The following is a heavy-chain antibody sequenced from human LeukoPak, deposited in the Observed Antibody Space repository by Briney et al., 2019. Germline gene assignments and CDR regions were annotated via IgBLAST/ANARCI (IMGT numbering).Heavy chain of an antibody. CDR2: IMCGGSTI. CDR3: ARDYRYCSSTSCLLGIPGR. D-gene: IGHD2-2*01. CDR1: GFTFSDYY. J-gene: IGHJ4*02. Sequence: GGSLRLSCAASGFTFSDYYMSWIRQAPGKGLEWVSDIMCGGSTIYYADSVKGRFTISRDNAKNSLYLQMNSLRAEDTAVYYCARDYRYCSSTSCLLGIPGRWGQGTLVTVSS. V-gene: IGHV3-11*04.